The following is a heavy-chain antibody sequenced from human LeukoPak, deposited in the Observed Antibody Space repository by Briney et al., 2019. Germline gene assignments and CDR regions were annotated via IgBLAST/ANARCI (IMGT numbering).Heavy chain of an antibody. CDR1: GFIFSSYG. CDR2: ISSSSSTI. V-gene: IGHV3-48*01. J-gene: IGHJ4*02. D-gene: IGHD6-13*01. CDR3: ARQDGSSWYGGYYFDY. Sequence: PGGSLRLSCVASGFIFSSYGMHWVRQAPGKGLEWVSYISSSSSTIYYADSVKGRFTISRDNAKNSLYLQMNSLRAEDTAVYYCARQDGSSWYGGYYFDYWGQGTLVTVSS.